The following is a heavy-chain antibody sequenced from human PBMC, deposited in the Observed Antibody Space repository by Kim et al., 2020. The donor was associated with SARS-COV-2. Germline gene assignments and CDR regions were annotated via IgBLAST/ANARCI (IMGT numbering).Heavy chain of an antibody. CDR3: AGGVWGLRWYRY. V-gene: IGHV4-34*01. CDR1: GGSFSGYY. J-gene: IGHJ4*02. Sequence: SETLSLTCAVYGGSFSGYYWSWIRQPPGKGLEWIGEINHSGSTNYNPSLKSRVTISVDTSKNQFSLKLSSVTAADTAVYYCAGGVWGLRWYRYWGQGTLVTVSS. D-gene: IGHD4-17*01. CDR2: INHSGST.